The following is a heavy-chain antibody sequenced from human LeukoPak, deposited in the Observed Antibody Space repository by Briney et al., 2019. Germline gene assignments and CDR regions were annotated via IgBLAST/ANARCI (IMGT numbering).Heavy chain of an antibody. Sequence: GGSLRLSCAASGFTFSSYSMNWVRQAPGKGLEWVSSISSSSYIYYADSVKGRFTISRDNAKNSLYLQMNSLRAEDTAVYYCARDGNYGVTNFDYWGQGTLVTVSS. CDR3: ARDGNYGVTNFDY. V-gene: IGHV3-21*01. D-gene: IGHD4-17*01. CDR1: GFTFSSYS. J-gene: IGHJ4*02. CDR2: ISSSSYI.